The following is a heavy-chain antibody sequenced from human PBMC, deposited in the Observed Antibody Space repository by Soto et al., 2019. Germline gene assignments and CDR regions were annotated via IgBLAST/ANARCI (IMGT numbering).Heavy chain of an antibody. CDR3: AREGFDHRPDY. Sequence: QVQLQESGPGLVKPSETLSLTCAVSGDSISSPNWWSWYRQTPGKGLELIGEMFASGSSNYNPSLNGRVTISLDTSKNLFSLKLTSLTAADTAIYYCAREGFDHRPDYWGQGIPVTVSS. CDR1: GDSISSPNW. CDR2: MFASGSS. J-gene: IGHJ4*02. V-gene: IGHV4-4*02.